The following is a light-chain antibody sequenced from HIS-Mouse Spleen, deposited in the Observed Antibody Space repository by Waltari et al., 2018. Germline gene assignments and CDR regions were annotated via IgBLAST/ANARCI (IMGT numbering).Light chain of an antibody. CDR1: QGISSY. V-gene: IGKV1-9*01. CDR3: QQLNSYPPT. J-gene: IGKJ1*01. CDR2: AAS. Sequence: DIQLTQSPSFLSASVGDRVTITCRASQGISSYLAWYQQKPRKAPKLLIYAASTLQSGVPSSFSGSGSGTEFTLTISSLQPEDFATYYCQQLNSYPPTFGQGTKVEIK.